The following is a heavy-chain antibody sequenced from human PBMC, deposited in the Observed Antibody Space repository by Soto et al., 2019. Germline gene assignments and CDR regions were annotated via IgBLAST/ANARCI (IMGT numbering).Heavy chain of an antibody. V-gene: IGHV4-34*01. CDR3: ARQRTTVVTQAYFDH. Sequence: SETLSLTCGVYGGSFRNYYWIWVRQPPGKGLEWIGEVNHSGEATYNPSLQSRVSISLDTSNNHFSLKMTSVTAADTAVYYCARQRTTVVTQAYFDHWGQGTLVTVSS. CDR1: GGSFRNYY. CDR2: VNHSGEA. D-gene: IGHD4-17*01. J-gene: IGHJ4*02.